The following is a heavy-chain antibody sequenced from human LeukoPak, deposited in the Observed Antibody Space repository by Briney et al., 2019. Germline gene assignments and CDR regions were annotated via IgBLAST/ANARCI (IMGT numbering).Heavy chain of an antibody. Sequence: SVKVSCKASGGTFSSYAISWVRQAPGQGLEWMGGIIPIFGTANYAQKFQGRVTITADESTSTAYMELSSLRSEDTAVYYCASIRFWSGPRYYYYYHGMDVWGQGTTVTVSS. CDR2: IIPIFGTA. V-gene: IGHV1-69*01. CDR1: GGTFSSYA. J-gene: IGHJ6*02. D-gene: IGHD3-3*01. CDR3: ASIRFWSGPRYYYYYHGMDV.